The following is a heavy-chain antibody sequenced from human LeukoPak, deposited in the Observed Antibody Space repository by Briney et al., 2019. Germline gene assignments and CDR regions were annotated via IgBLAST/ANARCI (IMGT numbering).Heavy chain of an antibody. CDR1: GFAFSDYW. Sequence: GGSLRLSCATFGFAFSDYWMTWVRQIPGKGLEWVANINREGNEKYYVDSVKGRFTISRDNAKNSVDLQMDSLRVEGTAVYYCARVGTWELDFWGQGTLVTVSS. J-gene: IGHJ4*02. V-gene: IGHV3-7*01. CDR2: INREGNEK. D-gene: IGHD1-26*01. CDR3: ARVGTWELDF.